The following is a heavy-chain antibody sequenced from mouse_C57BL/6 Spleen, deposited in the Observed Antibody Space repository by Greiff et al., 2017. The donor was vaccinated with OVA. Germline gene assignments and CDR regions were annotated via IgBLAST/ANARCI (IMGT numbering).Heavy chain of an antibody. V-gene: IGHV5-17*01. CDR1: GFTFSDYG. CDR2: ISSGSSTI. D-gene: IGHD2-4*01. CDR3: ARSYDYDVCFAY. Sequence: DVKLVESGGGLVKPGGSLKLSCAASGFTFSDYGMHWVRQAPEKGLEWVAYISSGSSTIYYADTVKGRFTISRDNAKNTLFLQMTSLRSEDTAMYYCARSYDYDVCFAYWGQGTLVTVSS. J-gene: IGHJ3*01.